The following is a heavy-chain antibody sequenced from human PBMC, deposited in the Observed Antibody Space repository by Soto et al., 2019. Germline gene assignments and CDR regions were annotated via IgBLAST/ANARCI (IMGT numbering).Heavy chain of an antibody. CDR3: ARGDAGGWFLDS. CDR2: IVNSGTA. D-gene: IGHD6-19*01. V-gene: IGHV4-31*01. Sequence: QVQLQESGPGLVKPSQTLSLTCTVSGGSIASSGNFWTWIRHHPGKGLEWLGYIVNSGTAYYTPSLKSPLSISIDTSKNHFSLSLTSLTAADTAVYFCARGDAGGWFLDSWGQGAQVIVSS. CDR1: GGSIASSGNF. J-gene: IGHJ4*02.